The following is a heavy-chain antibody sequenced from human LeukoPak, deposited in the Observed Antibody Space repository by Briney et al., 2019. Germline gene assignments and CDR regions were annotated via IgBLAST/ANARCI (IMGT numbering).Heavy chain of an antibody. CDR3: ARDGIFGVVFSFPPK. D-gene: IGHD3-3*01. CDR1: GFIFSSYA. J-gene: IGHJ4*02. CDR2: ISGSGDST. V-gene: IGHV3-23*01. Sequence: GGSLRLSCAASGFIFSSYAMSWVRQAPGKGLEWVSVISGSGDSTYYADSVKGRFTISRDNSKNTLYLQMNSLRAEDTAVYYCARDGIFGVVFSFPPKWGQGTLVTVSS.